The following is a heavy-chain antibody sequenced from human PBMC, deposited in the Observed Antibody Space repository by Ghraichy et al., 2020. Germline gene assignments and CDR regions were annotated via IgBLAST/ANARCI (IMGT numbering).Heavy chain of an antibody. CDR2: INHSGST. D-gene: IGHD2-15*01. J-gene: IGHJ6*02. Sequence: SETLSLTCAVYGGSFSGYYWSWIRQPPGKGLEWIGEINHSGSTNYNPSLKSRVTISVDTSKNQFSLKLSSVTAADTAVYYCARGWEDIVVVVAAEDGMDVWGQWTTVTVSS. CDR1: GGSFSGYY. CDR3: ARGWEDIVVVVAAEDGMDV. V-gene: IGHV4-34*01.